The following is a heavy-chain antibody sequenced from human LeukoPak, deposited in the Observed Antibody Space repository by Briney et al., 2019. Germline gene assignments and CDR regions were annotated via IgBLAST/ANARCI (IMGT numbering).Heavy chain of an antibody. J-gene: IGHJ4*02. D-gene: IGHD2-21*02. CDR3: AAEPLAYCGGDCYSDYFDY. CDR1: GFTFSSYS. Sequence: PGGSLRLSCAVSGFTFSSYSMNWVRQAPGKVLEWVSSISSSSSYICYADSVKGRFTISRDNAKNSLYLQMNSLRAEVTAVYFCAAEPLAYCGGDCYSDYFDYWGQGTLVTVSS. CDR2: ISSSSSYI. V-gene: IGHV3-21*01.